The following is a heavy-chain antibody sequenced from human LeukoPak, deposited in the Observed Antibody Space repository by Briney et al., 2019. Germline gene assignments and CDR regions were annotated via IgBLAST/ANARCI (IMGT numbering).Heavy chain of an antibody. Sequence: PSETLSLTCAVYGGSFSGYYWSWIRQPPGKGLEWIGEINHSGGTNYNPSLKSRVTISVDTSKNQFSLKLSSVTAADTAVYYCARVCQWLVRCFDYWGQGTLVTVSS. D-gene: IGHD6-19*01. CDR3: ARVCQWLVRCFDY. V-gene: IGHV4-34*01. J-gene: IGHJ4*02. CDR2: INHSGGT. CDR1: GGSFSGYY.